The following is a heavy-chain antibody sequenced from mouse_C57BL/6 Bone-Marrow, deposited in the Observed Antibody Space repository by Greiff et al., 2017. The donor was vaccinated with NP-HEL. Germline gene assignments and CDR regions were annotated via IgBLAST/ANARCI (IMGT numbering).Heavy chain of an antibody. V-gene: IGHV1-7*01. CDR2: INPSRGYT. D-gene: IGHD2-10*01. CDR3: ARGPTMDTWFAD. Sequence: VKLVESGAGLAQPGASVTLSCKASGYTFTSYWMHWVKQRPGQGLEWIGYINPSRGYTKYNQIIKDQATLTADTTSSTTYMQLSSVTYEYSAVYDGARGPTMDTWFADRGKATLVTVSA. J-gene: IGHJ3*01. CDR1: GYTFTSYW.